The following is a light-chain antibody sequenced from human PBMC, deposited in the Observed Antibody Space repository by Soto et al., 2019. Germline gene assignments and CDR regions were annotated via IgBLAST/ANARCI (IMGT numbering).Light chain of an antibody. V-gene: IGLV2-14*01. J-gene: IGLJ2*01. CDR1: SSDVGGYNS. CDR3: SSFTSSRSPLCLV. CDR2: DVS. Sequence: QSALTQPASVSGSPGQSITISCTGTSSDVGGYNSVSWYQQHPGKVPKLLIYDVSNRPSGVSNRFSGSKSGNTASLTISGLQAEDEADYYCSSFTSSRSPLCLVFGGGTKVTVL.